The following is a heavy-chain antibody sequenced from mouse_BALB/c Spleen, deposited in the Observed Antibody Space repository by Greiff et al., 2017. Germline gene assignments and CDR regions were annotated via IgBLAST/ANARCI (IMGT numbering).Heavy chain of an antibody. CDR1: GYTFSSYW. V-gene: IGHV1-9*01. J-gene: IGHJ3*01. D-gene: IGHD2-2*01. Sequence: QVQLQQSGAELMKPGASVKISCKATGYTFSSYWIEWVKQRPGHGLEWIGEILPGSGSTNYNEKFKGKATFTADTSSNTAYMQLSSLTSEDSAVYYCARWLPFAYWGQGTLGTVSA. CDR3: ARWLPFAY. CDR2: ILPGSGST.